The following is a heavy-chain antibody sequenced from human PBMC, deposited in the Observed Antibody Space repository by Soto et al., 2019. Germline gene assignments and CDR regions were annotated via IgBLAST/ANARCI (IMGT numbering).Heavy chain of an antibody. V-gene: IGHV4-30-4*01. Sequence: SETLSLTCTVSGGSISSGDYYWSWIRQPPGKGLEWIGYIYYSGSTYYNPSLKSRVTISVDTSKNQFSLKLSSVTAADTAVYYCARDPVIYGGNSDYYYYYYGMDVWGQGTTVTVS. CDR2: IYYSGST. D-gene: IGHD4-17*01. CDR3: ARDPVIYGGNSDYYYYYYGMDV. J-gene: IGHJ6*02. CDR1: GGSISSGDYY.